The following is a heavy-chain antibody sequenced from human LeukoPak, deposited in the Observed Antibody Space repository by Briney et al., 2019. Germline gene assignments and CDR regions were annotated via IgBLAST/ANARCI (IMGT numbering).Heavy chain of an antibody. Sequence: SETLSLTCAVYGGSFSGYYWSWIRQPPGKGLEWIGEINHSGSTNYNPSLHGRVSISRDTSKNFFSLRLRSVTAADTAVYFCARGRVSSSTWYSTYYYFFYMDFWGKGTTVTVSS. J-gene: IGHJ6*03. V-gene: IGHV4-34*01. D-gene: IGHD4-11*01. CDR2: INHSGST. CDR3: ARGRVSSSTWYSTYYYFFYMDF. CDR1: GGSFSGYY.